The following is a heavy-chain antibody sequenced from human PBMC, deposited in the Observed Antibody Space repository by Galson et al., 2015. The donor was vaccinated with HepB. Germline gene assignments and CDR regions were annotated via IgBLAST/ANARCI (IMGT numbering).Heavy chain of an antibody. CDR2: INAGNGKT. V-gene: IGHV1-3*01. CDR1: GYTFTSYA. D-gene: IGHD2-21*02. J-gene: IGHJ3*02. Sequence: SVKVSCKASGYTFTSYAMHWVRQAPGQRLEWMGWINAGNGKTKYSQKFQGSVTITRETSASTAYMEMSSLRSEDTAVYYCARMPVGGHIVMVTANDALDIWGQATMVAVSS. CDR3: ARMPVGGHIVMVTANDALDI.